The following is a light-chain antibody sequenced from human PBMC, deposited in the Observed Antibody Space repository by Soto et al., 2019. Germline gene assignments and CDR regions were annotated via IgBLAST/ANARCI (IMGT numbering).Light chain of an antibody. CDR2: GAS. CDR3: QQYGSSWT. J-gene: IGKJ1*01. V-gene: IGKV3-20*01. CDR1: KSVSSSY. Sequence: EIVMTQSPATLSVSPGARVPLSCRARKSVSSSYLAWYQQKPGQAPRLLIYGASSRATGIPDRFSGSGSGTDFTLTISRLEPEDFAVYYCQQYGSSWTFGQGTKVDIK.